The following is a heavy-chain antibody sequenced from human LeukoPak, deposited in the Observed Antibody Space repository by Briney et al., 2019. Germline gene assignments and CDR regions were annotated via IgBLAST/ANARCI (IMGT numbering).Heavy chain of an antibody. V-gene: IGHV1-2*02. D-gene: IGHD5-18*01. CDR2: INPNSGGT. J-gene: IGHJ3*02. CDR1: GYTFTGYY. Sequence: ASVKVSCKASGYTFTGYYMHWVRQAPGQGLEWMGWINPNSGGTDYAQKFQGRVTMTRDTSISTVYMELSRLRSDDAAVYYCARGREDAMRGYSYGDAFDIWGQGTMVTVSS. CDR3: ARGREDAMRGYSYGDAFDI.